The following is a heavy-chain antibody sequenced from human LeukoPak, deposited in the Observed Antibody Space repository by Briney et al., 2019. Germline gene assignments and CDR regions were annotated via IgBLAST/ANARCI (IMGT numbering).Heavy chain of an antibody. V-gene: IGHV3-23*01. D-gene: IGHD1-26*01. Sequence: GGSLRLSCAASGFTFSSCAMSWVRPAPGKGLEWVSTIIDSGNSIYYADSAEGRFTISRDNSKNTLYLQMNSLRAGDTAVYYCAKDPIFSGSYGVFDYWGLGTLVTVSS. CDR3: AKDPIFSGSYGVFDY. CDR2: IIDSGNSI. CDR1: GFTFSSCA. J-gene: IGHJ4*02.